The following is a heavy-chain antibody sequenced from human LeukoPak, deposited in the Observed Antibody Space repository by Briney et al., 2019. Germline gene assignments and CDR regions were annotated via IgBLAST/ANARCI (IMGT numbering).Heavy chain of an antibody. J-gene: IGHJ4*02. CDR2: IRCKAYGGTT. Sequence: PGGSLILSCTASGFTFGDYAMSWFRQAPGKRLEWVGFIRCKAYGGTTEYAASVKGRFTISRDDSKSIAYLQMNSLKTEDTAVYYCTRWRWLQLPGDYWGQGTLVTVSS. CDR1: GFTFGDYA. V-gene: IGHV3-49*03. CDR3: TRWRWLQLPGDY. D-gene: IGHD5-24*01.